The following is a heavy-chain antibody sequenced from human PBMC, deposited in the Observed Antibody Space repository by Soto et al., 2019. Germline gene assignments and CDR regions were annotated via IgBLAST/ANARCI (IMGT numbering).Heavy chain of an antibody. CDR3: AKDIGESIAVAGTKGDLGFDY. CDR1: GGTFVDYG. J-gene: IGHJ4*02. D-gene: IGHD6-19*01. CDR2: ISWNSGSI. Sequence: SMRVSWAVAGGTFVDYGMRWVRQAQGKGLEWVSGISWNSGSIGYADSVKGRFTISRDNAKNSLYLQMNSLRAEDTALYYCAKDIGESIAVAGTKGDLGFDYWGQGTLVTVSS. V-gene: IGHV3-9*01.